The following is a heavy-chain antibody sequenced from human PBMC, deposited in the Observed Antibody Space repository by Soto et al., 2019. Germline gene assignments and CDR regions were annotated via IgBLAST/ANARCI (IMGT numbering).Heavy chain of an antibody. CDR3: ARRIVVMATIPFDY. CDR1: GGSISSSSYY. J-gene: IGHJ4*02. V-gene: IGHV4-39*07. CDR2: IYYSGST. D-gene: IGHD2-15*01. Sequence: SETLSLTCTVSGGSISSSSYYWGWIRQPPGKGLEWIGCIYYSGSTYYNPSLKIRVTISVDISKTQFSLKLSSVTAADTAVYYCARRIVVMATIPFDYWGQGTLVTVSS.